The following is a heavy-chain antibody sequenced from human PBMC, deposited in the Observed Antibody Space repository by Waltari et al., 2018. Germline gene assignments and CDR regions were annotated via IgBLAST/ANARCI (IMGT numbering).Heavy chain of an antibody. J-gene: IGHJ2*01. CDR1: GFPVSSNY. CDR3: AREAPGYFDL. Sequence: EVQLEESGGGLIQPGGSLRLSCAASGFPVSSNYMSWVRQAPGKGLEWVSVIYSGGSIYYADSVKGRFTISRGNSKNTVCLQMNSLRVEDTAVYYCAREAPGYFDLWGRGTLVTVSS. CDR2: IYSGGSI. V-gene: IGHV3-53*01.